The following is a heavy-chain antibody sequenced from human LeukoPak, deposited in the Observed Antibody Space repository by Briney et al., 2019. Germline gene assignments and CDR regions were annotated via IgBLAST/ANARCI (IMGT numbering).Heavy chain of an antibody. CDR2: NDPNGGGT. Sequence: GASVKVSCKVSGYTFTGYYMHWVRQAPEQGLEWMGRNDPNGGGTHYAQKFQGRVTMARATSISTSYMELTELRSDDTAVYYCAHGGGSYGDVWGQGTMVTVSS. CDR3: AHGGGSYGDV. D-gene: IGHD1-26*01. V-gene: IGHV1-2*06. CDR1: GYTFTGYY. J-gene: IGHJ3*01.